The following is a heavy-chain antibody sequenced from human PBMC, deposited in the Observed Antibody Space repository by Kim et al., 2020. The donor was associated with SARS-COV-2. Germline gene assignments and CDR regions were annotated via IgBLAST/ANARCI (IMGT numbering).Heavy chain of an antibody. CDR3: AISHYTRRSRWVDS. V-gene: IGHV4-59*08. J-gene: IGHJ5*01. CDR2: VYYSGST. Sequence: SETLSLTCTVSGSSIASDHWSWIRQPLGKGLEWIGYVYYSGSTNYNPSFKSRLNMFFETSKNQFSLRLRTLTAADTAAYYCAISHYTRRSRWVDSWCHGT. D-gene: IGHD4-4*01. CDR1: GSSIASDH.